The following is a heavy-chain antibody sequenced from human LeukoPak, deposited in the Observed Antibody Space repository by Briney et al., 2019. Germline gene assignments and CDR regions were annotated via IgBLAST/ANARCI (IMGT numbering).Heavy chain of an antibody. Sequence: GRSLRLSCAASGFTFSNSGIHWVRQAPGKGLEWVALIWYDGSNEYYADSVKGRFIISRDNSKNTLYLQMTSLRAEDTAIYYCARGVGYSFGTGDYWGQGTLVTVSS. CDR2: IWYDGSNE. D-gene: IGHD5-18*01. V-gene: IGHV3-33*01. CDR3: ARGVGYSFGTGDY. J-gene: IGHJ4*02. CDR1: GFTFSNSG.